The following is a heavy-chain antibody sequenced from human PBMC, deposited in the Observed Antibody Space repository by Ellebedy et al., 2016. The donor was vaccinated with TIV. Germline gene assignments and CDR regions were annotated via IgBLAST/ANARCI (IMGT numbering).Heavy chain of an antibody. CDR1: GFTFGDFA. CDR2: IGSKGYGGTT. Sequence: GESLKISXTASGFTFGDFAISWVRQAPGKGLEWVGFIGSKGYGGTTQYAASVKGRFTISRDESKSIAYLQMNSLKTEDTALYYCTREAANWNYPYYYYNGMDVWGQGTTVTVSS. D-gene: IGHD1-7*01. J-gene: IGHJ6*02. V-gene: IGHV3-49*04. CDR3: TREAANWNYPYYYYNGMDV.